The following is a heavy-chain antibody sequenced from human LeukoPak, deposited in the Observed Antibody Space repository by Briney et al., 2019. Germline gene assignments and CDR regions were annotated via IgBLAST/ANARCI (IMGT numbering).Heavy chain of an antibody. J-gene: IGHJ4*02. Sequence: ASVKVSCKASGGTFSSYAISWVRQAPGQGLEWMGRIIPILGIANYAQKFQGRVTITADKSTSTAYMELSSLRSEDTAVYYCATPLSSGWYGIDYWGQGTLVTVSS. CDR1: GGTFSSYA. V-gene: IGHV1-69*04. CDR2: IIPILGIA. CDR3: ATPLSSGWYGIDY. D-gene: IGHD6-19*01.